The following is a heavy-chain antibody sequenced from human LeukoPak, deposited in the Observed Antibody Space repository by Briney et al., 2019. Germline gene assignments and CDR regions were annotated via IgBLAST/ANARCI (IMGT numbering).Heavy chain of an antibody. CDR3: ARVMEGTLGGDFDY. CDR1: GGSISSYY. CDR2: IYYSGST. Sequence: SETLSLTCTVSGGSISSYYWSWIRQPPGKGLEWIGYIYYSGSTNYNPSLKSRVTISVDTSKNQFSLKLSSVTAADTAVYYRARVMEGTLGGDFDYWGQGTLVTVSS. J-gene: IGHJ4*02. D-gene: IGHD1-1*01. V-gene: IGHV4-59*01.